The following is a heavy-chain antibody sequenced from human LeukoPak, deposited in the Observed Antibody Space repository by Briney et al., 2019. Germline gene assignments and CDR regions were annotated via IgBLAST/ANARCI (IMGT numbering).Heavy chain of an antibody. Sequence: SETLSLTCTVSGGSISSYYWSWIRQPAGKGLEWIGRIYTSGSTYYNPSLKSRVTISVDTSKNQFSLKLSSVTAADTAVYYCATAKYYYDSSGYYLDAFDIWGQGTMVTVSS. V-gene: IGHV4-4*07. CDR1: GGSISSYY. D-gene: IGHD3-22*01. J-gene: IGHJ3*02. CDR3: ATAKYYYDSSGYYLDAFDI. CDR2: IYTSGST.